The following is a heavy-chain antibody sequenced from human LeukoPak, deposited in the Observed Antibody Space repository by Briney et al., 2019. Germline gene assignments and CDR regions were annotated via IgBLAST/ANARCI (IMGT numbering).Heavy chain of an antibody. J-gene: IGHJ1*01. CDR3: ARVSGLGMNEYYQH. V-gene: IGHV3-74*01. CDR2: INNEGTTI. D-gene: IGHD3-10*01. Sequence: PGGSLRLSCEASGLTFSNSWVHWVRQAPGKGLAWVSRINNEGTTISYADSVKGRFTISRDNAKNTLYLQMNSLRAEDTAVYYCARVSGLGMNEYYQHWGQGTLVTVAS. CDR1: GLTFSNSW.